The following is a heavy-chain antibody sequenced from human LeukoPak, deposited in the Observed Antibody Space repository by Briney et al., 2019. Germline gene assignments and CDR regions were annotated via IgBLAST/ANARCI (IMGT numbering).Heavy chain of an antibody. CDR3: ASSIAAAKPFDY. CDR2: ISGSGYST. J-gene: IGHJ4*02. D-gene: IGHD6-13*01. CDR1: GFTFSIYT. Sequence: GGSLRLSCAASGFTFSIYTLSWVRQAPGKGLEWVSVISGSGYSTYYADSVKGRFTISRDNSKNTLYLQMNSLRAEDTAVYYCASSIAAAKPFDYWGQGTLVTVSS. V-gene: IGHV3-23*01.